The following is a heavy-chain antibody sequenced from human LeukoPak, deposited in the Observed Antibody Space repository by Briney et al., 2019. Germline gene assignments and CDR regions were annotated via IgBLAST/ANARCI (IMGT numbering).Heavy chain of an antibody. CDR2: ISTSATYK. V-gene: IGHV3-21*01. CDR3: ARTPSSGDYFPWYFDL. CDR1: GFTFNTYS. D-gene: IGHD2/OR15-2a*01. Sequence: GGSLRLSCAACGFTFNTYSLNWVRQAPGKGLEWVSSISTSATYKYYTDSMKGRFTVSRDDAKHSLYLQMNSLRVEDTAVYYCARTPSSGDYFPWYFDLWGRGTLVTVSS. J-gene: IGHJ2*01.